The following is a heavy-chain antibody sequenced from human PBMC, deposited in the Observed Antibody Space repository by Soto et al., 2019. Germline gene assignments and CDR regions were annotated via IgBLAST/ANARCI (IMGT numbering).Heavy chain of an antibody. Sequence: SVTVSCKASGCIFGSYVFNWVRQAPGQGLEWMRGIIPIFGTANYAQKYQGRVTITADESTSTAYMELSSLRSEDTAVYYCARAGDAMLYYFDYWGQGTLVTVSS. D-gene: IGHD2-21*02. J-gene: IGHJ4*02. CDR3: ARAGDAMLYYFDY. CDR2: IIPIFGTA. CDR1: GCIFGSYV. V-gene: IGHV1-69*13.